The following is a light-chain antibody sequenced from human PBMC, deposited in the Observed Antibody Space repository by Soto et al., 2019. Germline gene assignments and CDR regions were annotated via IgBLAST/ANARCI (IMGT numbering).Light chain of an antibody. V-gene: IGKV3-20*01. CDR1: QSVSSSY. J-gene: IGKJ1*01. Sequence: EIVLTQSPGTLSLSPGERATLSCRASQSVSSSYLAWYQQKPGQARRLLIYGASSRATGIPDRFSGSGSGKDFTLTSSRMEPEDFAVYYCQQYSSSRTFGQGTKVDIK. CDR3: QQYSSSRT. CDR2: GAS.